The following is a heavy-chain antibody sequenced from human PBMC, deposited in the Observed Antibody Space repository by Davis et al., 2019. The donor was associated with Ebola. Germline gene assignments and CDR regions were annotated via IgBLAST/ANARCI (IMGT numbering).Heavy chain of an antibody. Sequence: PGGSLRLSCAASGFTFSDYYMSWIRQAPGKGLEWVSYISSSGSTTYYSDSVKGRFTISRDNAKNYLYLQMNSLRAEDTAVYYCSSGRAAAGLVGYWGQGTLVTVSS. V-gene: IGHV3-11*04. CDR3: SSGRAAAGLVGY. CDR2: ISSSGSTT. D-gene: IGHD6-13*01. J-gene: IGHJ4*02. CDR1: GFTFSDYY.